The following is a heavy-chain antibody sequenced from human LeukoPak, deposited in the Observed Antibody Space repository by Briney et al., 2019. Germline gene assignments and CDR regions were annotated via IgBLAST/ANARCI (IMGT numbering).Heavy chain of an antibody. Sequence: GGSLRLSCAASGFPFCSYWVSWVRQATGKGLEWLANIKQDGSEKYYVHSVKGRFANSKDKPKNPLYTQMNNLRAEDTAVYYCVRIAAAGFDYWGQGTLVTVSS. CDR1: GFPFCSYW. D-gene: IGHD6-13*01. J-gene: IGHJ4*02. CDR2: IKQDGSEK. V-gene: IGHV3-7*03. CDR3: VRIAAAGFDY.